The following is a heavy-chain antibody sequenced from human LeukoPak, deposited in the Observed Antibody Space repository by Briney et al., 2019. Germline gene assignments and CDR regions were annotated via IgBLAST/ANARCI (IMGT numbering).Heavy chain of an antibody. Sequence: GGTLRLSCAASGFTFSSYAMSWVRQAPGKGLEWVSAITPTAGNTYYADSMKGRFTISRDNSKNTLYLQMNSLRAGDTAVYYCATAPSGSGTFLDYWGQGTLVSVSS. CDR1: GFTFSSYA. CDR2: ITPTAGNT. V-gene: IGHV3-23*01. D-gene: IGHD3-10*01. J-gene: IGHJ4*02. CDR3: ATAPSGSGTFLDY.